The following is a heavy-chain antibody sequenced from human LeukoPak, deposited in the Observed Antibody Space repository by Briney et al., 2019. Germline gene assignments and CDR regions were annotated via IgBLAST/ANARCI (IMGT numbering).Heavy chain of an antibody. V-gene: IGHV3-74*01. J-gene: IGHJ5*02. CDR2: INSDGSFT. D-gene: IGHD3-10*01. CDR1: GFTFSSYW. Sequence: RGSLRLSCAASGFTFSSYWMHWVRQAPGKGLVWVSRINSDGSFTNYADSVKGRFTISRDNAKNTLYLQMNSLRAEDTAVYYCARDRDYYGSGSSFDPWGQGTLVTVSS. CDR3: ARDRDYYGSGSSFDP.